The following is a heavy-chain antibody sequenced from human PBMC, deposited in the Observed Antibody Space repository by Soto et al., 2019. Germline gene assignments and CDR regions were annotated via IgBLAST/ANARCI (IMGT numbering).Heavy chain of an antibody. Sequence: QVQLVESGGGVVQPGRSLRLSCAASGFTFSSYGMHWVRQAPGKGLEWVAVIWYDGSNKYYADSVKGRFTISRDNSKNTLYLQMNSLRAEDTAVYYCATTYYYDSSAKRAFDIWGQGTMVTVSS. CDR1: GFTFSSYG. V-gene: IGHV3-33*01. D-gene: IGHD3-22*01. CDR2: IWYDGSNK. J-gene: IGHJ3*02. CDR3: ATTYYYDSSAKRAFDI.